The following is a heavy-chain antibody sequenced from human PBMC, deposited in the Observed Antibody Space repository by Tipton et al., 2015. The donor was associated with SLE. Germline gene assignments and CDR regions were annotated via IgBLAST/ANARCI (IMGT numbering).Heavy chain of an antibody. V-gene: IGHV3-21*01. CDR3: ARAPERDGNFDY. D-gene: IGHD5-24*01. CDR2: ISSSSSYI. Sequence: SLRLSCAASGFTFSSYSMNWVRQAPGKGLEWVSSISSSSSYIYYADSVKGRFTISRDNAKNSLYLQMNSLRAEDTAVYYCARAPERDGNFDYWGQGTLVTVSS. CDR1: GFTFSSYS. J-gene: IGHJ4*02.